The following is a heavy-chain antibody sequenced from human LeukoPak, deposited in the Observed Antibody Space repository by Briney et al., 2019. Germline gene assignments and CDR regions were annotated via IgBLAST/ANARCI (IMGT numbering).Heavy chain of an antibody. D-gene: IGHD5-18*01. CDR3: ASSDTATVRPVDY. V-gene: IGHV3-21*01. CDR2: ISSSSSYI. Sequence: TGGSLRLSCAASGFTFSNAWMSWVRQAPGKGLEWVSSISSSSSYIYYADSVKGRFTISRDNAKNSLYLQMNSLRAEDTAVYYCASSDTATVRPVDYWGQGTLVTVSS. CDR1: GFTFSNAW. J-gene: IGHJ4*02.